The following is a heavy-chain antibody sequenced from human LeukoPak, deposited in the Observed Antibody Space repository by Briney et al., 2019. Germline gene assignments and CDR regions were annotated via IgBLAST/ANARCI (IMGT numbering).Heavy chain of an antibody. CDR2: IIPIFGTA. CDR1: GGTFSSCA. D-gene: IGHD3-10*01. J-gene: IGHJ4*02. Sequence: GASVKVSCKASGGTFSSCAISWVRQAPGQGLEWMGGIIPIFGTANYAQKFQGRVTITADESTSTAYMELSSLRSEDTAVYYCARGMRFGELSSPFDYWGQGTLVTVSS. V-gene: IGHV1-69*01. CDR3: ARGMRFGELSSPFDY.